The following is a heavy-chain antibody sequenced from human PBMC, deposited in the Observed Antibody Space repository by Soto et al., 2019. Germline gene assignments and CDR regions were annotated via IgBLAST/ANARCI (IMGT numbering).Heavy chain of an antibody. V-gene: IGHV3-9*01. CDR2: ISWNSASL. CDR3: AKGTTSYYYMDV. J-gene: IGHJ6*03. CDR1: GCTFDDYA. D-gene: IGHD1-1*01. Sequence: EVQLVESGGGLVQPGRSLRLSCAASGCTFDDYAMHWVRQAPGKGLEWVSRISWNSASLAYADSVKGRFTISRDSAKNSLYLQVNSLRPEDTALYYCAKGTTSYYYMDVWGEGTTVTVSS.